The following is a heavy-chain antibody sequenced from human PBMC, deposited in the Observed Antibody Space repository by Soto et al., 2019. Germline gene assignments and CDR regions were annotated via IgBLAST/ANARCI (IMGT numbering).Heavy chain of an antibody. D-gene: IGHD3-16*02. V-gene: IGHV3-30*18. CDR2: ISYDGSNK. CDR1: GFTFSSYG. Sequence: GGSLRLSCAASGFTFSSYGMHWVRQAPGKGLEWVAVISYDGSNKYYADSVKGRFTISRDNSKNTLYLQMNSLRAEDTAVYYCAKDTGDLSYMDVWGKGTTVTVSS. CDR3: AKDTGDLSYMDV. J-gene: IGHJ6*03.